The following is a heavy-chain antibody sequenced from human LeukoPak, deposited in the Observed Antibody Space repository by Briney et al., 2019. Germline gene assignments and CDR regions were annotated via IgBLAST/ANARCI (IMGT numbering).Heavy chain of an antibody. CDR2: IYYSGST. J-gene: IGHJ6*03. D-gene: IGHD5-18*01. CDR3: ARTTEGGYTYDYFYYYYMDV. Sequence: SETLSLTCTVSGGSISSYYWSWIRQPPGKGLEWIGYIYYSGSTNYNPSLKSRISISVDTSKNQFSLKLSSVTAADTAVYYCARTTEGGYTYDYFYYYYMDVWGKGTTVTISS. V-gene: IGHV4-59*01. CDR1: GGSISSYY.